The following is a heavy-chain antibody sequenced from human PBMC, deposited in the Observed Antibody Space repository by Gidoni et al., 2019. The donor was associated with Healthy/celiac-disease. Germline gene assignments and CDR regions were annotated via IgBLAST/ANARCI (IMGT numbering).Heavy chain of an antibody. CDR1: GFPFSSYA. Sequence: EVQLLESGGGLVQPGGSLRLSCAASGFPFSSYAMSWVRQAPGKGLEWVSAISGSGGSTYYADSVKGRFTISRDNSKNTLYLQMNSLRAEDTAVYYCAKDKVGTDWFDPWGQGTLVTVSS. V-gene: IGHV3-23*01. J-gene: IGHJ5*02. CDR3: AKDKVGTDWFDP. D-gene: IGHD1-1*01. CDR2: ISGSGGST.